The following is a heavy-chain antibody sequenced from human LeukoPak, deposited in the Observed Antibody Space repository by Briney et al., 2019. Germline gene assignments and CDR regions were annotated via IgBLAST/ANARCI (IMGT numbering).Heavy chain of an antibody. D-gene: IGHD2-2*01. V-gene: IGHV1-69*01. J-gene: IGHJ6*04. Sequence: SVKVSCKASGGTFSSYAISWVRQAPGQGLEWMGGIIPTFGTANYAQKFQGRVTITADESTSTAYMELSSLRSEDTAVYYCASTPYCSSTSCSKRDYYGMDVWGKGTTVTVSS. CDR3: ASTPYCSSTSCSKRDYYGMDV. CDR1: GGTFSSYA. CDR2: IIPTFGTA.